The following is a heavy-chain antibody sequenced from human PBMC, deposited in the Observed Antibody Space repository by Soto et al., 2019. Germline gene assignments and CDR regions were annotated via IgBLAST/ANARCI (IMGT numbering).Heavy chain of an antibody. J-gene: IGHJ4*02. CDR3: ARDPTGYVFDY. CDR2: TSAYNGNT. CDR1: GYIFTSYG. D-gene: IGHD6-13*01. Sequence: GASVKVSCRASGYIFTSYGISWVRQAPGQGLEWMGWTSAYNGNTNYAQKLQGRVTMTTDKSTSTAYMELRSLRSDDTAVYYCARDPTGYVFDYWGQGTLVTVSS. V-gene: IGHV1-18*01.